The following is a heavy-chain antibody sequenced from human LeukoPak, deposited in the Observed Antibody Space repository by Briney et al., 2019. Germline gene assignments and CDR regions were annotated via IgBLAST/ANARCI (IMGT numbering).Heavy chain of an antibody. J-gene: IGHJ4*02. V-gene: IGHV1-69*06. CDR3: ASVFSGYYGAFDY. D-gene: IGHD3-22*01. Sequence: SVKVSCKASGGTFSSYAISWVRQAPGQGLEWMGGIIPIFGTANYAQKFQGRVTITADKSTSTAYMELSSLRSEDTAVYYCASVFSGYYGAFDYWGQGALVTVSS. CDR1: GGTFSSYA. CDR2: IIPIFGTA.